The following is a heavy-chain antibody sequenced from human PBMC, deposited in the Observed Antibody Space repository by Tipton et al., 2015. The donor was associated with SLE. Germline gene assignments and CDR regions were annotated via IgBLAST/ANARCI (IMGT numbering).Heavy chain of an antibody. D-gene: IGHD6-13*01. CDR1: GGSISSSSYY. Sequence: TLSLTCTVSGGSISSSSYYWGWIRQPPGKGLEWIGGIYYSGSTYYNPSLKSRVTISVDTSKNQFSLKLSSVTAADTAVYYCARDRRLIAAPSFWWYFDLWGRGTLVTVSS. J-gene: IGHJ2*01. CDR2: IYYSGST. CDR3: ARDRRLIAAPSFWWYFDL. V-gene: IGHV4-39*02.